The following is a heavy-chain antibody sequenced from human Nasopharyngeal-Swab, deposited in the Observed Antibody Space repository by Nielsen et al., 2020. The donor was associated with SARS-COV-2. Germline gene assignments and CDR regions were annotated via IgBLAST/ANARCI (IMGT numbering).Heavy chain of an antibody. Sequence: GESLKISCVASGFPFSSHAMSWFRQAPGEGLEWLSYISGGSAYTKYDDSVKGRFTISRDNAKNTLFLQMNSLRVEDTAVYFCATTVAKAFHIWGQGTMVTVSS. CDR2: ISGGSAYT. J-gene: IGHJ3*02. CDR1: GFPFSSHA. CDR3: ATTVAKAFHI. D-gene: IGHD4-17*01. V-gene: IGHV3-11*06.